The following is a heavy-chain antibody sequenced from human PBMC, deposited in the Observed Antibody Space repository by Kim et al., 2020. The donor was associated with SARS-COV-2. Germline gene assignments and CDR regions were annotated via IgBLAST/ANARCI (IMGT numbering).Heavy chain of an antibody. D-gene: IGHD5-12*01. CDR3: ARASFEWLRTYYFDY. CDR2: IYYSGST. Sequence: SETLSLTCTVSGGSISSGGYYWSWIRQHPGKGLEWIGYIYYSGSTYYNPSLKSRVTISVDTSKNQFSLKLSSVTAADTAVYYCARASFEWLRTYYFDYWGQGTLVTVSS. CDR1: GGSISSGGYY. V-gene: IGHV4-31*03. J-gene: IGHJ4*02.